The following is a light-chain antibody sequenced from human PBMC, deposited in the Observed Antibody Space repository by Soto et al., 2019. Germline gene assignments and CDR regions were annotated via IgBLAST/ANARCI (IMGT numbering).Light chain of an antibody. V-gene: IGKV1-39*01. CDR3: QQSYSTPQYT. Sequence: DIPMTQSPSSLSASVGARVTITCRASQSISSYLNWYQQKPLKAPKLLIYAASSLQSGVPSRFSGSGSGTDFTLTISSLQPEDFATYYCQQSYSTPQYTFGQGTKLEIK. CDR2: AAS. CDR1: QSISSY. J-gene: IGKJ2*01.